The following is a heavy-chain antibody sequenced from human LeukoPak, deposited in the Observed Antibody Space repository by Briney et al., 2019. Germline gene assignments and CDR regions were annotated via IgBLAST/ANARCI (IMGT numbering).Heavy chain of an antibody. Sequence: KTSETLSLTCTVSGGSISAYYWSWIRQPPGKGLEWIGYIYYSGSTNYNPSLKSRVTISLDTSKNQFSLKLSSVTAADTAVYYCARGRIFGVVIDYWGQGTLVTVSS. V-gene: IGHV4-59*01. CDR1: GGSISAYY. CDR2: IYYSGST. J-gene: IGHJ4*02. CDR3: ARGRIFGVVIDY. D-gene: IGHD3-3*02.